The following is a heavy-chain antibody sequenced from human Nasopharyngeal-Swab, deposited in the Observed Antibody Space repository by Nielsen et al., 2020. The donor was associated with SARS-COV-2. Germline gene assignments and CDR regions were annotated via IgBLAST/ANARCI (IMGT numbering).Heavy chain of an antibody. V-gene: IGHV3-72*01. D-gene: IGHD2-15*01. CDR3: ARAGRHCDSGSCHPWGC. CDR1: GFNLGDYY. J-gene: IGHJ4*02. CDR2: SRVKANSYSA. Sequence: GESLKISCVASGFNLGDYYMDWVRQAPGKGLEWLGHSRVKANSYSAEYAASVTGRFTFSREESRNLLYLQMNSLRPEDTAVYYCARAGRHCDSGSCHPWGCWGRGTRVTVSS.